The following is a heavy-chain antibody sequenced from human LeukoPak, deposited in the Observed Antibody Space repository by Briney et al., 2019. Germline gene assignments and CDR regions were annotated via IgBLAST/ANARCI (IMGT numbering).Heavy chain of an antibody. CDR1: GGSFSGYY. CDR3: ARDSTYYYDSSGYYPLFDY. D-gene: IGHD3-22*01. V-gene: IGHV4-34*01. Sequence: PSETLSLTCAVYGGSFSGYYWSWIRQPPGKGLEWIGEINHSGSTNYNPSLKSRVTISVDTSKNQFSLKLSSVTAADTAVYYCARDSTYYYDSSGYYPLFDYWGQGTLVTVSS. CDR2: INHSGST. J-gene: IGHJ4*02.